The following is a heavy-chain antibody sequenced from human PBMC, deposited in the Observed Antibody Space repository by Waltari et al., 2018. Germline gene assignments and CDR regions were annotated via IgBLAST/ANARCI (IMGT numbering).Heavy chain of an antibody. CDR1: GYSISSGYY. V-gene: IGHV4-38-2*01. CDR3: ARLSSPRSSSVVY. J-gene: IGHJ4*02. CDR2: IYHSGST. D-gene: IGHD6-6*01. Sequence: QVQLQESGPGLVKPSETLSLTCAVSGYSISSGYYWGWIRQPPGKGLEWIGSIYHSGSTYYNPSLKSRVTISVDTSKNQFSLKLSSVTAADTAVYYCARLSSPRSSSVVYWGQGTLVIVSS.